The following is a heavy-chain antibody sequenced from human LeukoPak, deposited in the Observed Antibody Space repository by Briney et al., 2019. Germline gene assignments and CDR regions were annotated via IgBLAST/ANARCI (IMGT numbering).Heavy chain of an antibody. CDR3: AKDWSFYYCGMDV. D-gene: IGHD3-16*02. J-gene: IGHJ6*02. CDR1: GCTFSSYG. Sequence: PGRSLRLSCAASGCTFSSYGMHWVRQAPGKGLEWVAVISYDGSNKYYADSVKARFTITRANSKNTLYLPLNSLRAEDTAVYYCAKDWSFYYCGMDVWGQGTTVTVSS. CDR2: ISYDGSNK. V-gene: IGHV3-30*18.